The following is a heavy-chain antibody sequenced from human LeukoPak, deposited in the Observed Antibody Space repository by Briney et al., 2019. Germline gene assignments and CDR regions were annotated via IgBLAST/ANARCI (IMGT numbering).Heavy chain of an antibody. V-gene: IGHV4-61*02. Sequence: TSETLSLTCTVSGGSISSGSYYWSWIRQPAGKGLEWVGRIYSSGSTNYNPSLKSRVTISLETSKNQFSLKLSSVTAADTAVYYCARQYIDILTGYHRGELYWYFDLWGRGTLVTVSS. J-gene: IGHJ2*01. CDR3: ARQYIDILTGYHRGELYWYFDL. CDR1: GGSISSGSYY. D-gene: IGHD3-9*01. CDR2: IYSSGST.